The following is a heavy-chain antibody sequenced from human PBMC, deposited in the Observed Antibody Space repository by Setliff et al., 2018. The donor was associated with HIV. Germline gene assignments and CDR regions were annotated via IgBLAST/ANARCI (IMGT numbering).Heavy chain of an antibody. CDR1: GGTLKNNA. D-gene: IGHD3-10*01. V-gene: IGHV1-46*02. J-gene: IGHJ4*02. CDR3: ATLDYYGSATYNLALHY. CDR2: INPSGGRT. Sequence: ASVKVSCKASGGTLKNNAISWMRQAPGQGLEWMGLINPSGGRTSYAQKFQGRLTMTRDTSRSTVYMELSSLRSEDTAVYYCATLDYYGSATYNLALHYWGQGTLVTVSS.